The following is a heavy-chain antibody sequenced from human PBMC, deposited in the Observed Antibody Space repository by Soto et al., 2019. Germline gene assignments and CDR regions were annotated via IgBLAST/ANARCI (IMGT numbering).Heavy chain of an antibody. CDR3: AGEGEASWPMSDNWFDP. CDR2: IYYSGST. CDR1: GGSISSYY. Sequence: SETLSLTCTVSGGSISSYYWSWIRQPPGKGLEWIGYIYYSGSTNYNPPLKSRVTISVDTSKNQFSLKLSSVTAADTAVYYCAGEGEASWPMSDNWFDPWGQGTLVTVSS. J-gene: IGHJ5*02. V-gene: IGHV4-59*01.